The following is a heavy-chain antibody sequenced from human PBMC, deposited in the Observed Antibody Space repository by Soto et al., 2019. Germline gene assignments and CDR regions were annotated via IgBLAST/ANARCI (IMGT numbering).Heavy chain of an antibody. D-gene: IGHD6-19*01. V-gene: IGHV3-74*03. CDR2: INNDGDST. J-gene: IGHJ4*02. Sequence: GGSLRLSCAASGFTFSNYWMHLVRQAPGKGLVCVSRINNDGDSTTYADSVKGRFTISRDNARNRLYLQMNSLRVEDTAVYYCIREGIGVADLDYWGQGPLVTVSS. CDR1: GFTFSNYW. CDR3: IREGIGVADLDY.